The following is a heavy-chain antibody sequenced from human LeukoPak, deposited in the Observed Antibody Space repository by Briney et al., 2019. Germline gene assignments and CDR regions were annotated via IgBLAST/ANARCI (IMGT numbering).Heavy chain of an antibody. J-gene: IGHJ4*02. Sequence: SETLSLTCTVSGGSISNYWSWIRQPAGKGLEWIGRIYTSGSTNYNPSLKSRVTMSVDTSKNQFSLKLSSVTAADTAVYYCARGGGIAVAGTFDYWGQGTLVTVSS. D-gene: IGHD6-19*01. CDR1: GGSISNY. CDR2: IYTSGST. CDR3: ARGGGIAVAGTFDY. V-gene: IGHV4-4*07.